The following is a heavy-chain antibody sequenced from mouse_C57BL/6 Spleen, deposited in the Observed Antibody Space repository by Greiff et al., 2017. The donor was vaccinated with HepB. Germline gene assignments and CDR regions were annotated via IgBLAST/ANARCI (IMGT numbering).Heavy chain of an antibody. Sequence: VQLVESGPELVKPGASVKLSCKASGYTFTSYDINWVKQRPGQGLEWIGWIYPRDGSTKYNEKFKGKATLTVDTSSSTAYMELHSLTSEDSAVYFCARREVYYDYDCAMDYWGQGTSVTVSS. V-gene: IGHV1-85*01. J-gene: IGHJ4*01. CDR1: GYTFTSYD. CDR2: IYPRDGST. D-gene: IGHD2-4*01. CDR3: ARREVYYDYDCAMDY.